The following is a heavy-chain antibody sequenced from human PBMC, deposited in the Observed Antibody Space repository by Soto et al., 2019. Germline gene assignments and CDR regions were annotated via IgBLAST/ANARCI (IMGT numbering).Heavy chain of an antibody. V-gene: IGHV3-72*01. Sequence: WGSLRLSCAGSGFTFIDHYIDCVRQSPLKGLEWVGRSGNRANSDTTEYGSSVKGRFTISRDDSKNSMYLQMNSLKTEGTAVYYCTRGYSGIDIYAFDIWGRGTLVTVSS. D-gene: IGHD1-26*01. CDR2: SGNRANSDTT. CDR1: GFTFIDHY. J-gene: IGHJ3*02. CDR3: TRGYSGIDIYAFDI.